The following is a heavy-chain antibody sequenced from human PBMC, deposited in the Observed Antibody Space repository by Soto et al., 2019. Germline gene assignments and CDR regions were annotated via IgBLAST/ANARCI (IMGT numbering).Heavy chain of an antibody. J-gene: IGHJ6*02. CDR3: ARHEQPYGGMDV. D-gene: IGHD4-17*01. CDR2: IYYSGST. Sequence: SETLSLTCTVSGGSISSSSYYWGWIRQPPGKGLEWIGSIYYSGSTYYNPSLKSRVTISVDTSKNQFSLKLSSVTAADTAVYYCARHEQPYGGMDVWGQGTTVTVSS. CDR1: GGSISSSSYY. V-gene: IGHV4-39*01.